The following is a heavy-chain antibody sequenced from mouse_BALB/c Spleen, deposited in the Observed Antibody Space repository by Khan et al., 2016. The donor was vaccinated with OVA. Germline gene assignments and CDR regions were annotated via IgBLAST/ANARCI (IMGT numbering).Heavy chain of an antibody. CDR3: ARRGRRWDFDY. D-gene: IGHD1-1*01. V-gene: IGHV1-7*01. CDR2: INPSTGYT. Sequence: QVQLKESGAELAKPGASVKMSCKASGYTFINYWILWIKQRPGQGLEWIGYINPSTGYTEYNQNFKDKATLTADISSSTAYMQLSSLTSEDSAVYYCARRGRRWDFDYWGQGTTLTGSS. CDR1: GYTFINYW. J-gene: IGHJ2*01.